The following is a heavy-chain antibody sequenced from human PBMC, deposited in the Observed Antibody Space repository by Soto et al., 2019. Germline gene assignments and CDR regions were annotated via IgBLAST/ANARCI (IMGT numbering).Heavy chain of an antibody. Sequence: QVQLQQWGAGLLKPSETLSLTCAVYGGSFSGYYWSWIRQPPGKGLEWIGEINHSGSTNYNPSLKSRVTISVDTSKNQFSLKLSSLTAADTAVYYCARGGDYDSSGYYPSDAFAIWGQGTMVTFSS. CDR3: ARGGDYDSSGYYPSDAFAI. CDR1: GGSFSGYY. CDR2: INHSGST. D-gene: IGHD3-22*01. V-gene: IGHV4-34*01. J-gene: IGHJ3*02.